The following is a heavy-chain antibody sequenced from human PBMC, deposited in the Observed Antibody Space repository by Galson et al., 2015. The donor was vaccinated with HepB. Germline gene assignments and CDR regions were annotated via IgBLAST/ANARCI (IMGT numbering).Heavy chain of an antibody. J-gene: IGHJ6*02. D-gene: IGHD2-21*02. Sequence: SLRLSCAASGFTFSNAWMSWVRQAPGKGLEWVGRIKSKTDGGTTDYAAPVKGRFTISRDDSKNTLYLQMNSLKTEDTAVYYCTTDQPPCGGDCYAPGYYYYGMDVWGQGTTVTVSS. CDR3: TTDQPPCGGDCYAPGYYYYGMDV. CDR1: GFTFSNAW. V-gene: IGHV3-15*01. CDR2: IKSKTDGGTT.